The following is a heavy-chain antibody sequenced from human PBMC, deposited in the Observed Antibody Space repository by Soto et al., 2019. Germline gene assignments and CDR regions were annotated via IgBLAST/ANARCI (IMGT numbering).Heavy chain of an antibody. V-gene: IGHV3-21*01. Sequence: EVQLVESGGGLVKPGGSLRLSCAASGLTFSSYSMNWVRQAPGKGLEWVSSISSSSSYIYYADSVKGRFTISRDNAKNSLYLQMNSLRAEDTAVYYCARDSRKGMDVWGQGTTVTVSS. CDR2: ISSSSSYI. CDR1: GLTFSSYS. CDR3: ARDSRKGMDV. J-gene: IGHJ6*02.